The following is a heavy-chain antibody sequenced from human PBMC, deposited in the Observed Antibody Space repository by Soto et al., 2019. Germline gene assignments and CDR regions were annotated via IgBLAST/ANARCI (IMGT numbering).Heavy chain of an antibody. J-gene: IGHJ4*02. CDR1: GGSISSYY. CDR2: SYYSWST. V-gene: IGHV4-59*01. D-gene: IGHD3-10*01. Sequence: QVQLQESGPGLVKPSETLSLTCTVSGGSISSYYWCWIRQPPGKGLEWIGYSYYSWSTNYNPSLKSRVTISVDTPKNQFALKLSSVTAADTAVYYCALLGSGSGSYYIWGQGTLVTVSS. CDR3: ALLGSGSGSYYI.